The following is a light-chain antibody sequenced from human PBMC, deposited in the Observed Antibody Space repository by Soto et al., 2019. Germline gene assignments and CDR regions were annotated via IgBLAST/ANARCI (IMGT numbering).Light chain of an antibody. J-gene: IGLJ2*01. CDR1: SSNIGNNY. CDR2: DNN. V-gene: IGLV1-51*01. Sequence: QSVLTQPPSVSAAPGQKVTISCSGSSSNIGNNYVSWYQQLPGTAPKLLIYDNNKRPSGIPDRFSGSKSGTSATLGITGLPTGDEADYYCGTWDSSLTVYVLFGGGTKLTVL. CDR3: GTWDSSLTVYVL.